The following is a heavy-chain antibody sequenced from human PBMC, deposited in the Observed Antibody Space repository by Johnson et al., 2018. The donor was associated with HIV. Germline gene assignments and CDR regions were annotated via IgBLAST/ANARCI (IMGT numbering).Heavy chain of an antibody. CDR2: MWYDGSNK. D-gene: IGHD1-14*01. CDR1: GFTFSTYG. V-gene: IGHV3-33*01. Sequence: VQLVESGGGLVKPGGSLRVSCAASGFTFSTYGMHWVRQAPGKGLEWVAAMWYDGSNKYYADSVKGRFTISRDDSKNTVYLQMNSLKTEDTAIYYCTTVAAFGAFDIWGHGTMVTVSS. J-gene: IGHJ3*02. CDR3: TTVAAFGAFDI.